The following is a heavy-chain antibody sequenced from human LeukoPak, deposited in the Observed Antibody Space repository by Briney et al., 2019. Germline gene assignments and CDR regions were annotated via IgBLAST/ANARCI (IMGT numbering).Heavy chain of an antibody. J-gene: IGHJ3*02. Sequence: GSLRLSCAASGLTFSNAWMSWVRQAPGKGLEWVGRIKSKTDGGTTDYAAPVKGRFTISRDDSKNTLYLQMNSLKTEDTAVYYCTTDLVRYLSSLDAFDIWGQGTTVTVSS. CDR2: IKSKTDGGTT. CDR3: TTDLVRYLSSLDAFDI. V-gene: IGHV3-15*01. CDR1: GLTFSNAW. D-gene: IGHD3-9*01.